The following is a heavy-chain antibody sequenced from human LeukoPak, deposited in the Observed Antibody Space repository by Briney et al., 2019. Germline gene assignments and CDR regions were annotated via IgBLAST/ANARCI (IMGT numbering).Heavy chain of an antibody. CDR1: GGSISSYY. Sequence: SETLSLTCTVSGGSISSYYWSWIRQPPGKGLEWIGYIYYSGSTSYNPSLKSRVTISVDTSKNQFSLKLSSVTAADTAVYYCARGIVVAQLDYWGQGTLVTVSS. V-gene: IGHV4-59*01. CDR2: IYYSGST. CDR3: ARGIVVAQLDY. J-gene: IGHJ4*02. D-gene: IGHD3-22*01.